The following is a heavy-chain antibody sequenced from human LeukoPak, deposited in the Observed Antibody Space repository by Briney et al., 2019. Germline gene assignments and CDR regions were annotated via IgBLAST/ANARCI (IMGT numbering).Heavy chain of an antibody. J-gene: IGHJ3*01. CDR1: GYTFSNYS. Sequence: ASVKVSCKASGYTFSNYSISWVRQAPGQGLEWMGWISGYNGNTDYGQKLQGRVIMTTDTSTSTAYMELRSLRSDDTAIYYCASFYYGSGSYYNGGGFDVWGQGTMVTVSS. CDR3: ASFYYGSGSYYNGGGFDV. D-gene: IGHD3-10*01. CDR2: ISGYNGNT. V-gene: IGHV1-18*01.